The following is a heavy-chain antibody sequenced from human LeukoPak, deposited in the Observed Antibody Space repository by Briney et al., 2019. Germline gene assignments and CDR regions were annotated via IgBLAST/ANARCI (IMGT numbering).Heavy chain of an antibody. CDR1: GFTFNNYA. D-gene: IGHD4/OR15-4a*01. V-gene: IGHV3-23*01. Sequence: PGGSLRLSCAASGFTFNNYAMSWVRRAPGKGPEWVSAISGSGDAAYYAGSVKGRFPIARDNSKNTVYLQMNSLRADDTALYYCTKEEVPPYFDYWGQGILVTVSS. CDR2: ISGSGDAA. CDR3: TKEEVPPYFDY. J-gene: IGHJ4*02.